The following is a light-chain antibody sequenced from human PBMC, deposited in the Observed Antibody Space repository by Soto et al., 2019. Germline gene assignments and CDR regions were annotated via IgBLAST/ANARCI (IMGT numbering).Light chain of an antibody. CDR2: GAS. J-gene: IGKJ3*01. CDR3: QQYNNWPPFT. Sequence: EIVMTQSPATLSVSPGERVTLSCRASQSVSSSLAWYQQKPGQAPRLLIYGASTRATGIPARFSGSGSATEFTLTISSLQSKDFAVYYCQQYNNWPPFTFGPGTKVDIK. V-gene: IGKV3-15*01. CDR1: QSVSSS.